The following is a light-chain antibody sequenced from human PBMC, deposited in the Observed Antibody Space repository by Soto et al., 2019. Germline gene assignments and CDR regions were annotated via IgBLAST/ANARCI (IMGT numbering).Light chain of an antibody. CDR1: QTVRSNY. CDR3: QQRSNWPIT. V-gene: IGKV3D-20*02. J-gene: IGKJ5*01. Sequence: EIVLTQSPGTLSLSPGERVTLSCRASQTVRSNYLALYQHKPGQPPRLLIYEASTRATGIPDRFSGSGSGTEFTLTISSLQSEDFAVYYCQQRSNWPITFGQGTRLEI. CDR2: EAS.